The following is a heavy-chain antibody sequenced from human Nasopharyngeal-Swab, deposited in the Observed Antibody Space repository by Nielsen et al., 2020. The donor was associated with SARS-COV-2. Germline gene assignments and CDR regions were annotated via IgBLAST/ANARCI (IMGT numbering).Heavy chain of an antibody. D-gene: IGHD5-12*01. CDR3: ARARGDLGY. V-gene: IGHV3-74*01. J-gene: IGHJ4*02. CDR2: INSDGSST. Sequence: GESLKISCAASGFTFSSYGMHWVRQAPGKGLVWVSRINSDGSSTSYADSVKGRFTISRDNAKNTLYLQMNSLRAEDTAVYYCARARGDLGYWGQGTLVTVSS. CDR1: GFTFSSYG.